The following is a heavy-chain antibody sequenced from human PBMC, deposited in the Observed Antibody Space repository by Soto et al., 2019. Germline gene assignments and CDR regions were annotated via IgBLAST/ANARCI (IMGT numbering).Heavy chain of an antibody. CDR3: AKDNAAMDPYYYYGMDV. Sequence: QVQLVESGGGVVQPGRSLRLSCAASGFTFSSYGMHWVRQAPGKGLEWVAVISYDGSNKYYADSVKGRFTISRDNSKNTLYLQMNSLRAEDTAVYYCAKDNAAMDPYYYYGMDVWGQGTTVTVSS. V-gene: IGHV3-30*18. D-gene: IGHD5-18*01. J-gene: IGHJ6*02. CDR2: ISYDGSNK. CDR1: GFTFSSYG.